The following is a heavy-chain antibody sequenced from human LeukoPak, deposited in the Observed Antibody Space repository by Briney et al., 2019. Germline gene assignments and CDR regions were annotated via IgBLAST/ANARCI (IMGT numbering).Heavy chain of an antibody. CDR1: GFIFSTYW. J-gene: IGHJ4*02. D-gene: IGHD7-27*01. Sequence: GGSLRVSCAASGFIFSTYWMTWVRQAPGKGLEWVATIKYDGNEKYYVDSVRGRFTISRDNAKNSLYLQMNSLTAEDTAVFYCVRESFSRGDFNWGQGTLVSVSS. CDR3: VRESFSRGDFN. V-gene: IGHV3-7*01. CDR2: IKYDGNEK.